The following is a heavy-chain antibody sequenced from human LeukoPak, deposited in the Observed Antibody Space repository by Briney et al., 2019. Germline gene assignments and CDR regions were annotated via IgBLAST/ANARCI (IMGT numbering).Heavy chain of an antibody. J-gene: IGHJ3*02. D-gene: IGHD3-10*01. CDR3: ARSDQITMVRGHAFDI. CDR2: IKQDGSEK. V-gene: IGHV3-7*01. CDR1: GFTFSSYW. Sequence: GGFLRLSCAASGFTFSSYWMSWVRQAPGKGLEWVANIKQDGSEKYYVDSVKGRFTISRDNAKNSLYLQMNSLRAEDTAVYYCARSDQITMVRGHAFDIWGQGTMVTVSS.